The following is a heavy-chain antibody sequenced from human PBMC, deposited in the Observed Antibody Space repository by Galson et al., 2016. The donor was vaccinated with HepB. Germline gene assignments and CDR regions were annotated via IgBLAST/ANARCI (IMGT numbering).Heavy chain of an antibody. CDR3: ARGSDVGSF. CDR2: IDRDGDT. CDR1: TFSVSDDY. Sequence: SLRLSCAASTFSVSDDYMNWVCQAPGEGLEWVSLIDRDGDTYYADSVRDRFIISRDNSKNTLYLQMNSLRAEDTAVYSCARGSDVGSFWGQGTLVTVSS. J-gene: IGHJ4*02. D-gene: IGHD1-26*01. V-gene: IGHV3-66*01.